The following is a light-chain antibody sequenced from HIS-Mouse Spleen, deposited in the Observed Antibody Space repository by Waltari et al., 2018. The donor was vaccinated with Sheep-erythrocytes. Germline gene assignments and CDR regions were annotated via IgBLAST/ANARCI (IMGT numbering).Light chain of an antibody. V-gene: IGLV3-1*01. CDR1: KSGDKY. J-gene: IGLJ3*02. CDR3: QAWDSSTAV. Sequence: SYELTQPPSVSVSPGQTASITCSGDKSGDKYACWYQQKPGQSPCLVIYQDSKRPSGIPERFSGSNSGNTATLAISGTQAMDEADYYCQAWDSSTAVFGGGTKLTVL. CDR2: QDS.